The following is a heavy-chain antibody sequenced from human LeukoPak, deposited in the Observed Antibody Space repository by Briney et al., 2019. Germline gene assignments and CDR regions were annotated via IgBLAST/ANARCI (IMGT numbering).Heavy chain of an antibody. J-gene: IGHJ6*03. CDR1: GGSISSYC. Sequence: SETLSLTCTVSGGSISSYCWSWIRQPPGKGLEWVGYIYYSGSTTYNPSLKSGVTISVDTSKNQFSLKLNSVTAADTAVDYCARRPSRIVGATWARYYYYMDVWGKGTPVTVSS. D-gene: IGHD1-26*01. CDR3: ARRPSRIVGATWARYYYYMDV. CDR2: IYYSGST. V-gene: IGHV4-59*12.